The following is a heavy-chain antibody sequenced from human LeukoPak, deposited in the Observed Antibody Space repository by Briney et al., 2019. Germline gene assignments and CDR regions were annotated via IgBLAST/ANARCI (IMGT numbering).Heavy chain of an antibody. J-gene: IGHJ3*02. CDR1: GYTLTELS. V-gene: IGHV1-24*01. CDR2: FDPEDGET. Sequence: ASVKVSCKVSGYTLTELSMHWVLQAPGKGLEWMGGFDPEDGETIYAQKFQGRVTMTEDTSTDTAYMELSSLRSEDTAVYYCETPPAAAAAYDAFDIWGQGTMVTVSS. D-gene: IGHD6-13*01. CDR3: ETPPAAAAAYDAFDI.